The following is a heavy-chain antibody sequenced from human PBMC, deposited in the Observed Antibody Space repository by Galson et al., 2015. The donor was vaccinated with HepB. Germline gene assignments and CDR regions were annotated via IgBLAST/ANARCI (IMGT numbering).Heavy chain of an antibody. J-gene: IGHJ4*02. CDR2: ISSNGGST. D-gene: IGHD3-9*01. V-gene: IGHV3-64D*06. CDR1: GFTFSSYA. CDR3: VKGRYFDWLSPFDY. Sequence: SLRLSCAASGFTFSSYAMHWVRQAPGKGLEYVSAISSNGGSTYYADSVKGRFTISRDNSKNTLYLQMSSLRAEDTAVYYCVKGRYFDWLSPFDYWGQGTLVTVSS.